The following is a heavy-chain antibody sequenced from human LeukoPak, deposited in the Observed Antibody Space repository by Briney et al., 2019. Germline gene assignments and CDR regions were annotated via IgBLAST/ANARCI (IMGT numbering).Heavy chain of an antibody. V-gene: IGHV3-7*01. CDR3: ARLYVERRCFDC. J-gene: IGHJ4*02. D-gene: IGHD1-1*01. Sequence: TGGSLRLSCAASGFTFSTYWMTWVRQAPGKGLEWVANIKQDGSEKYYVGSVKGRFTISRDNAKNSLYLQMTSLRAEDTAVYYCARLYVERRCFDCWGQGTLVTVSS. CDR2: IKQDGSEK. CDR1: GFTFSTYW.